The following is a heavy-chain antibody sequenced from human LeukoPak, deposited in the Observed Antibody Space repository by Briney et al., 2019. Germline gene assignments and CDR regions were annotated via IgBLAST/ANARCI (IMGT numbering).Heavy chain of an antibody. D-gene: IGHD3-22*01. Sequence: SETLSLTCAVYGGSFSGYYWSWIRQPPGKGREWIGEINHSRSTNYNPSLKSRVTISVDTSKNQFSLKLSSVTAADTAVYYCASAYDSSGYYGGDYWGQGTLVTVSS. J-gene: IGHJ4*02. CDR2: INHSRST. CDR3: ASAYDSSGYYGGDY. V-gene: IGHV4-34*01. CDR1: GGSFSGYY.